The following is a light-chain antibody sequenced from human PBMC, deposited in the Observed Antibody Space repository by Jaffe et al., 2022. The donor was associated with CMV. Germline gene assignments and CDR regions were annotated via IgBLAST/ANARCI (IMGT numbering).Light chain of an antibody. CDR2: GAS. CDR1: QSVSSS. V-gene: IGKV3-15*01. CDR3: QQYYDWPPIT. Sequence: EIVMTQSPATLSVSPGERVTLSCRASQSVSSSLAWYQQKPGQAPRLLIYGASTRAIGIPARFSGSGSGTEFTLTINSLQSEDFAVYYCQQYYDWPPITFGGGTRVEIK. J-gene: IGKJ4*01.